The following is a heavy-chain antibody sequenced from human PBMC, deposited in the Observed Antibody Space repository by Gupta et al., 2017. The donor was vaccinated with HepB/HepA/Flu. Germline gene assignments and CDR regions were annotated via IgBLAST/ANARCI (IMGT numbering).Heavy chain of an antibody. V-gene: IGHV3-48*02. D-gene: IGHD5-12*01. CDR2: ISTDSSTI. Sequence: EVQLVESGGGSVQPGGSLRPSCAASGFPMSSFSMDWVRQAPGKGLEWISYISTDSSTIYYRDSVRGRFTISRDNARGSLFLQMNSLRDEDTAVYYCARGWLSNSFDYLGHGTTVTVSS. CDR3: ARGWLSNSFDY. CDR1: GFPMSSFS. J-gene: IGHJ4*01.